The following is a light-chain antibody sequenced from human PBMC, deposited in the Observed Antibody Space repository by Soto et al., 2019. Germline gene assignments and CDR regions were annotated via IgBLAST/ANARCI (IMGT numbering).Light chain of an antibody. Sequence: DIQMTQSPSSLSASVGDRVTITCRASQNISKYLNWYQQKVVTAPKLLIYSASSLQSGVPSRFSGRGSGTDFTLTISNLQAEDFATYSCQQSFSTPWTFGQGTKVEMK. V-gene: IGKV1-39*01. CDR1: QNISKY. CDR3: QQSFSTPWT. CDR2: SAS. J-gene: IGKJ1*01.